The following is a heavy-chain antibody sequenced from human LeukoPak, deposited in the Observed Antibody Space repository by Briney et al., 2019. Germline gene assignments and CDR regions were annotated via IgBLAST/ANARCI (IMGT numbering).Heavy chain of an antibody. J-gene: IGHJ4*02. CDR3: ARTKSSGWYSYYFDY. V-gene: IGHV5-51*01. CDR2: IYPGDSDT. Sequence: GESLKISCKGSGYSFTSYWIGWVRQMPGKGLEWMGIIYPGDSDTRYSPSFQGQVTISADKSISTAYLQWSSLKASDTAMYYCARTKSSGWYSYYFDYWGQGTLVTVSS. CDR1: GYSFTSYW. D-gene: IGHD6-19*01.